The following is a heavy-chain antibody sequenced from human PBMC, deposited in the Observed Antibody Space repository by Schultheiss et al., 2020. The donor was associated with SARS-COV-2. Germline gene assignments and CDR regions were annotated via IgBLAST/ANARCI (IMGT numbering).Heavy chain of an antibody. V-gene: IGHV3-74*01. Sequence: GGSLRLSCAASGFTFSSYWMHWVRQAPGKGLVWVSRINSDSTSTGYADSVRGRFTISRDNAKNTLYLQMNSLRAEDTAVYYCARDNGYYYDIWGQGTMVTVSS. J-gene: IGHJ3*02. D-gene: IGHD2/OR15-2a*01. CDR2: INSDSTST. CDR3: ARDNGYYYDI. CDR1: GFTFSSYW.